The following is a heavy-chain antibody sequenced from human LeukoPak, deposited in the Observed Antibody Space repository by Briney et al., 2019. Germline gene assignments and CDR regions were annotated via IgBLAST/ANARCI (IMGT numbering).Heavy chain of an antibody. D-gene: IGHD6-19*01. CDR2: IWYDGSNK. Sequence: GGSLRLSCAASGFTFSTYGLHWVRQAPGKGLEWVALIWYDGSNKYYADSVKGRFTISRDNPKNTLYLQMNSLRAEDTAVYYCAREKQKYSSGWYCLDYWGQGTLVTVSS. CDR1: GFTFSTYG. CDR3: AREKQKYSSGWYCLDY. V-gene: IGHV3-33*01. J-gene: IGHJ4*02.